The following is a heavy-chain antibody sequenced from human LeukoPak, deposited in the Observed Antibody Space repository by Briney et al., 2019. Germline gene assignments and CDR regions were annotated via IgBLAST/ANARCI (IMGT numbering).Heavy chain of an antibody. J-gene: IGHJ4*02. CDR3: ARGGNYCDFWSGYYFDY. V-gene: IGHV4-59*01. CDR1: GGSISSYY. Sequence: SETLSLTCTVSGGSISSYYWSWIRQPPGKGLEWIGYIYYSGSTNYNPSLKSRVTISVDTSKNQFSLKLSSVTAADTAVYYCARGGNYCDFWSGYYFDYWGQGTLVTVSS. D-gene: IGHD3-3*01. CDR2: IYYSGST.